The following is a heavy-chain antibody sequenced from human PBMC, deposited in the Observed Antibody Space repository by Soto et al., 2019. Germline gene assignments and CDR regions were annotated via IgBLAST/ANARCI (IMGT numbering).Heavy chain of an antibody. V-gene: IGHV4-59*08. CDR2: IYYSGST. J-gene: IGHJ4*02. CDR1: GGSISSYY. CDR3: ARLDPNYSGYGITYYFDY. D-gene: IGHD5-12*01. Sequence: SETLSLTCTVSGGSISSYYWIWIRQPPGKGLEWIGYIYYSGSTNYNPSLKSRVTISVDTSKNQFSLKLSSVTAADTAVYYCARLDPNYSGYGITYYFDYWGQGTLVTVSS.